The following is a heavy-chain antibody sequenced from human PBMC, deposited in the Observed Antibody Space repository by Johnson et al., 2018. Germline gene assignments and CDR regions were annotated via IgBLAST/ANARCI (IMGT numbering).Heavy chain of an antibody. Sequence: VQLVQSGGGLVQPGRSLRLSCAASGFTFDDYAMHWVRQAPGKGLEWVSGISWNSGSIGYAASVKGRFTIPRDNVKNSLYLQMNSLRAEDTALYYCAKDAVEMATTFQHWGQGTLVTVSS. CDR3: AKDAVEMATTFQH. CDR1: GFTFDDYA. CDR2: ISWNSGSI. V-gene: IGHV3-9*01. D-gene: IGHD5-24*01. J-gene: IGHJ1*01.